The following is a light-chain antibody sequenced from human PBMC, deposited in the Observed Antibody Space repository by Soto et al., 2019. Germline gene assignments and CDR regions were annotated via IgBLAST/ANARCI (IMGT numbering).Light chain of an antibody. CDR1: QGISSY. CDR2: AAS. CDR3: QQYYSYPPT. J-gene: IGKJ2*01. V-gene: IGKV1-8*01. Sequence: AIRMTQSPSSLSASTGDRVTITCRASQGISSYLAWYQQKPGKAPKLLIYAASTLQSGVPSRFRGSGSGTDFTLTLSCLQSEALATYYRQQYYSYPPTFGPGTQLEIK.